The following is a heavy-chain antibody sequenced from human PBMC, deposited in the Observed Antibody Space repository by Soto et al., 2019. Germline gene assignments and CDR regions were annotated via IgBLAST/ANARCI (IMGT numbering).Heavy chain of an antibody. CDR2: ISATGTT. V-gene: IGHV4-4*07. Sequence: QVQLQESGPGLVEPSETLSLTCTVSGDSMSSYYWSWIRQSAEKGLEWIGRISATGTTTYIPSLKSRITLSVDTSKNQFSLNLEFVTSADTAGYFCARDHSGAADFWGQGTVVTVS. J-gene: IGHJ3*01. D-gene: IGHD7-27*01. CDR1: GDSMSSYY. CDR3: ARDHSGAADF.